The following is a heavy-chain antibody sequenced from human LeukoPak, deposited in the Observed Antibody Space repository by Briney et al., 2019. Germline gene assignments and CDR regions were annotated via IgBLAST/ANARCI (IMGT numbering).Heavy chain of an antibody. V-gene: IGHV3-30*02. J-gene: IGHJ3*02. CDR2: IRYDGSNK. D-gene: IGHD4-11*01. CDR3: ARDMSTVTDAFDI. CDR1: GFTFSSYG. Sequence: GGSLRLSCAASGFTFSSYGMHWVRQAPGKGLEWVAFIRYDGSNKYYADSVKGRFTISRDNSKNTLYLQMNSLRAEDTAVYYCARDMSTVTDAFDIWGQGTMVTVSS.